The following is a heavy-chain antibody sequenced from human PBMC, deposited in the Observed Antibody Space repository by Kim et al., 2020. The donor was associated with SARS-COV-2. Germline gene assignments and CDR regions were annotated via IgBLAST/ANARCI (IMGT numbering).Heavy chain of an antibody. V-gene: IGHV5-10-1*01. Sequence: GESLKISCKGSGYSFTSYWISWVRQMPGKGLEWMGRIDPSDSYTNYSPSFQGHVTIPADKSISTAYLQWSSLKASDTAMYYCARHFRGSGSPWGDYYYGMDVWGQGTTVTVSS. CDR3: ARHFRGSGSPWGDYYYGMDV. CDR1: GYSFTSYW. J-gene: IGHJ6*02. D-gene: IGHD3-10*01. CDR2: IDPSDSYT.